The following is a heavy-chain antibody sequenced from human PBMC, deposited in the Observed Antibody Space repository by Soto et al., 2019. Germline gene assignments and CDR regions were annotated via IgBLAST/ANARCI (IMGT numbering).Heavy chain of an antibody. Sequence: QVQLVESGGGVVQPGRSLRLSCAASGFTFSSYGISWVRQAPGQGLEWMGWISAYNGNTNYAQKLQGRVTMTTDTSTSTAYMELRSLRSDDTAVYYCARDFPFSSPSTEGFDPWGQGTLVTVSS. CDR3: ARDFPFSSPSTEGFDP. D-gene: IGHD2-2*01. CDR2: ISAYNGNT. J-gene: IGHJ5*02. V-gene: IGHV1-18*01. CDR1: GFTFSSYG.